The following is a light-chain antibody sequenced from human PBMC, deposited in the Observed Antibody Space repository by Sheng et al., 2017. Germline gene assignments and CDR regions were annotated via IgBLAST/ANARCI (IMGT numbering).Light chain of an antibody. CDR3: QQYNDWPPYT. V-gene: IGKV3-15*01. J-gene: IGKJ2*01. CDR2: GAS. Sequence: EIVMTQSPGTLSVSPGEXATLSCRASQSVSTKLAWYQQKPGQAPRLLIYGASTRASGISARFRGSGSGTEFSLTISIVQSEDFAVYYCQQYNDWPPYTFGQGTKLEIK. CDR1: QSVSTK.